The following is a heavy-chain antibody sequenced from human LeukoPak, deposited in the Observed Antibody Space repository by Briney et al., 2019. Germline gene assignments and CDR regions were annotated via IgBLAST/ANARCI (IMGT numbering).Heavy chain of an antibody. CDR2: IRYDGSNK. D-gene: IGHD5-18*01. J-gene: IGHJ4*02. Sequence: PGGSLRLSCAASGFTFSSYVMHWVRQAPGKGLEWVAFIRYDGSNKYYSDSVKGRFTISRDNSKNTLYLQMNSLRPEDTAVYYYAKDPRDHSYGWSWRYFDYWGQGTLVTVSS. CDR1: GFTFSSYV. V-gene: IGHV3-30*02. CDR3: AKDPRDHSYGWSWRYFDY.